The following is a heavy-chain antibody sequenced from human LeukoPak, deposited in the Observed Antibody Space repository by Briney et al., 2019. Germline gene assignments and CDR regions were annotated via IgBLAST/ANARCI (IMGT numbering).Heavy chain of an antibody. Sequence: SETLSLTCTVSGGSISSYYWSWIRQPPGKGLEWIGYIYYSGSTNYNPSLKSRVTISVDTSKNQFSLKLSSVTAADTAVYYCAIRYSGRYYSDYWGQGTLVTVSS. V-gene: IGHV4-59*01. CDR1: GGSISSYY. CDR2: IYYSGST. D-gene: IGHD1-26*01. J-gene: IGHJ4*02. CDR3: AIRYSGRYYSDY.